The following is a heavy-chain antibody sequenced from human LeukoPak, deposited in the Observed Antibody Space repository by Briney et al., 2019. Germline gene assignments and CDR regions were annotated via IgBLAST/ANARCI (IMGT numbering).Heavy chain of an antibody. CDR2: INWNGGST. Sequence: PGGSLRLSCAASGFTFDDYGMSWVRQAPGKGLEWVSGINWNGGSTGYADSVKGRFTISRDNAKNSLYLQMNSLRAEDTALYYCAKGYGSGSYYLFDYWGQGALVTVSS. D-gene: IGHD3-10*01. J-gene: IGHJ4*02. CDR3: AKGYGSGSYYLFDY. V-gene: IGHV3-20*04. CDR1: GFTFDDYG.